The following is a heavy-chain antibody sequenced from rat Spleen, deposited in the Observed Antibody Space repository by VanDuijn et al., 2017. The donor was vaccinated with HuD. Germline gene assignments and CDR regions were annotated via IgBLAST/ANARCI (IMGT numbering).Heavy chain of an antibody. Sequence: EVQLVESGGGLVQPGRSMKLSCAASGFTFSNYGMAWVRQAPKKGLEWVAYISYDGGSTYYRDPVKGRFTISRDNAKSTLYLQMDSLRSEDTATYYCTTCSGWVFDYWGQGVMVTVSS. CDR3: TTCSGWVFDY. CDR1: GFTFSNYG. D-gene: IGHD1-7*01. J-gene: IGHJ2*01. CDR2: ISYDGGST. V-gene: IGHV5-20*01.